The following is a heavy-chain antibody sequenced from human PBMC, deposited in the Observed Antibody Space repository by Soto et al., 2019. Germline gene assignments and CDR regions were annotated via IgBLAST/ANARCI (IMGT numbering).Heavy chain of an antibody. CDR3: VRRTGYCSSTSCYFSFDY. CDR1: GYTFTSYD. CDR2: MNPNSGNT. V-gene: IGHV1-8*01. Sequence: QVQLVQSGAEVKKPGASVKVSCKASGYTFTSYDINWVRQATGQGLEWMGWMNPNSGNTGYAQKFQGRVTMTRNTSISTAYMELSSLRSEDTAVYYCVRRTGYCSSTSCYFSFDYWGQGTLVTVSS. D-gene: IGHD2-2*01. J-gene: IGHJ4*02.